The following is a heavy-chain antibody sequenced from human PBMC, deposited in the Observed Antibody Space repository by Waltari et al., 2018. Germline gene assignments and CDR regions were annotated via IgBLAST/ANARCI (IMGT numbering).Heavy chain of an antibody. V-gene: IGHV4-34*01. CDR1: GGSFSGYY. CDR3: ARATVGANDY. J-gene: IGHJ4*02. Sequence: QVQLQQWGAGLLKPSETLSLTCAVYGGSFSGYYWSWIRQPPGKGLEWIGEINHSGSTNYNPSLKSRVTISVDTSKNQFSLKLSSVTAADTAVYYCARATVGANDYWGQGTLVTVSS. D-gene: IGHD1-26*01. CDR2: INHSGST.